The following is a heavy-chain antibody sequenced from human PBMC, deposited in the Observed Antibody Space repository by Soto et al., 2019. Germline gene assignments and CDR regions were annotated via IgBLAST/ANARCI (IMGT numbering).Heavy chain of an antibody. CDR2: ISWNSGSI. D-gene: IGHD6-19*01. CDR3: AKDSSGWNNWFDP. V-gene: IGHV3-9*01. CDR1: GFTFSSYS. Sequence: PGGSLRLSCAASGFTFSSYSMRWVRQAPGKGLEWVSGISWNSGSIGYADSVKGRFTISRDNAKNSLYLQMNSLRAEDTALYYCAKDSSGWNNWFDPWGQGTLVTVSS. J-gene: IGHJ5*02.